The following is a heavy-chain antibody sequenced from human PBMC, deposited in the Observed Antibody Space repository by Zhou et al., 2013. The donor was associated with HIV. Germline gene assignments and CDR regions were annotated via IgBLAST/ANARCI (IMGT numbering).Heavy chain of an antibody. D-gene: IGHD3-10*01. CDR2: ISPYTGNT. CDR1: GYSFLNYG. CDR3: ARTGVHPVSWYFDL. V-gene: IGHV1-18*01. Sequence: QVQLVQSGAEVKKPGVSVRVSCRASGYSFLNYGINWVRQAPGQGLEWMGWISPYTGNTNYAENFQGRVTMTTDTSTSTASMELRRLTSDDTAVYYCARTGVHPVSWYFDLWGRGSLVIVS. J-gene: IGHJ2*01.